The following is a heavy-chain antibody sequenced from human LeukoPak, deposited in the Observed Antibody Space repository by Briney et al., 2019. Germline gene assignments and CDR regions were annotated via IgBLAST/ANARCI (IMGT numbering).Heavy chain of an antibody. CDR3: ARVTFGIAARRRKDYYFDY. Sequence: ASVKVSCKASGYTFTSYDINWVRQATGQGLEWMGWMNPNSGNTGYAQKFQGRVTMTRNTSISTAYMELSSLRSEDTAVYYCARVTFGIAARRRKDYYFDYWGQGTLVTVSS. CDR1: GYTFTSYD. D-gene: IGHD6-6*01. CDR2: MNPNSGNT. V-gene: IGHV1-8*01. J-gene: IGHJ4*02.